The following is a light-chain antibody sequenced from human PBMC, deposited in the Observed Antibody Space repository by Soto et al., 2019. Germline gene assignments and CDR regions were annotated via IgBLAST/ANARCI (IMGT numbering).Light chain of an antibody. CDR2: DVS. V-gene: IGLV2-14*01. CDR3: SSYTSSNTLLYV. Sequence: QSVLTQPASVSGSPGQSITISCTGTSSDVGGHNYVSWYQFHPGKAPKLMIYDVSNRPSGVSNRFSGSKSGNTASLTISGIQAEDEADYYCSSYTSSNTLLYVFGTGTKVTVL. CDR1: SSDVGGHNY. J-gene: IGLJ1*01.